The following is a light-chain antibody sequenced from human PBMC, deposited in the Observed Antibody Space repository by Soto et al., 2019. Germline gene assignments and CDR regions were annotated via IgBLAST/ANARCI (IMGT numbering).Light chain of an antibody. CDR2: DVS. CDR3: SSFAGSYTHV. Sequence: QSALTQPRSVSGSPGQAVTFSCTGTNSDVGGYNYVSWYQQYPDKAPKLIIYDVSKRPSGVPDRFSGSKSGNTASLTISGLQAEDEADYFCSSFAGSYTHVFGTGTKLTVL. J-gene: IGLJ1*01. V-gene: IGLV2-11*01. CDR1: NSDVGGYNY.